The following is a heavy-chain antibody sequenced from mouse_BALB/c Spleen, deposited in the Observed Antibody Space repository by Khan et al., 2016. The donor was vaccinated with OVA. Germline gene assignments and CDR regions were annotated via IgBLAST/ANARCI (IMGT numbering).Heavy chain of an antibody. D-gene: IGHD2-3*01. CDR2: ISTYSGNT. Sequence: QVQLQQSGPELVRPGVSVKISCKGSGYTFTDYAMHWVKQSHAKSLEWIGLISTYSGNTNYNQKFKGKATMTVDKSSSTAYMELARLTSEDSAIYSCATPAYDGYYDYWGQGTTLTVSS. CDR1: GYTFTDYA. J-gene: IGHJ2*01. V-gene: IGHV1S137*01. CDR3: ATPAYDGYYDY.